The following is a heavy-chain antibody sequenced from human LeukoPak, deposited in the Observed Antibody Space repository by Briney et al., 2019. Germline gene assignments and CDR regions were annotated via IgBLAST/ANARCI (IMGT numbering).Heavy chain of an antibody. Sequence: PSETLSLTCTVSGGSISSSSYYWGWIRQPPGKGLEWIGNIYYGGSTYPNPSLKSRVTISVDTSKNQFSLKLSSVTAADTALYYCARVGRVYFYDNSGFAHAFDIWGQGTMVTVSS. CDR2: IYYGGST. V-gene: IGHV4-39*07. CDR3: ARVGRVYFYDNSGFAHAFDI. CDR1: GGSISSSSYY. D-gene: IGHD3-22*01. J-gene: IGHJ3*02.